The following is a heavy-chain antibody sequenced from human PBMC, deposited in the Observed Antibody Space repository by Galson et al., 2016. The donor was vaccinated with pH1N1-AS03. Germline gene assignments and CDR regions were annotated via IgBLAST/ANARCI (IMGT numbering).Heavy chain of an antibody. CDR1: GYTFSNYG. V-gene: IGHV1-18*01. Sequence: SVKVSCKASGYTFSNYGITWVRQAPGQGLQWMGWIKNNNDNTIYGQNFQGRVTLTTDPSTNTAYMELKNLRSDDTGVYYCAMDFEEYLLRDYSSVFDSWGQGSLVTVSS. J-gene: IGHJ4*02. CDR2: IKNNNDNT. D-gene: IGHD2/OR15-2a*01. CDR3: AMDFEEYLLRDYSSVFDS.